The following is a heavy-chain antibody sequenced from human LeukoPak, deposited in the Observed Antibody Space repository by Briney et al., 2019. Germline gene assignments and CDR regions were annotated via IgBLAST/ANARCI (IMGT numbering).Heavy chain of an antibody. V-gene: IGHV4-34*01. CDR1: GGSFSGYY. CDR2: INHSGST. D-gene: IGHD2-15*01. J-gene: IGHJ6*04. CDR3: ARGRNSRCSGGSCFSPYYYYGMDV. Sequence: SETLSLTCAVYGGSFSGYYWSWIRQPAGKGLEWIGEINHSGSTNYNPSLKSRVTISVDTSKNQFSLKLSSVTAADTAVYYYARGRNSRCSGGSCFSPYYYYGMDVWGKGTTVTVSS.